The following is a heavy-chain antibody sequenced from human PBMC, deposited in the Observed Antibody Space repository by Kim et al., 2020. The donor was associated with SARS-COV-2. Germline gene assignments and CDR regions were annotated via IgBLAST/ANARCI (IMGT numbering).Heavy chain of an antibody. CDR1: GGSISSSSYY. J-gene: IGHJ4*02. Sequence: SETLSLTCTVSGGSISSSSYYWGWIRQPPGKGLEWIGSIYYSGSTYYNTSLKSRVTISVDTSKNQFSLKLSSVTAADTAVYYCATLRGSGSPKVDYWGQGTLVTVSS. D-gene: IGHD1-26*01. CDR2: IYYSGST. V-gene: IGHV4-39*01. CDR3: ATLRGSGSPKVDY.